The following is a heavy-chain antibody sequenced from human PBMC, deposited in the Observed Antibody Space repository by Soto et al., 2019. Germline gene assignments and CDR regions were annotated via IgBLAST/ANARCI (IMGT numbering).Heavy chain of an antibody. V-gene: IGHV1-69*13. D-gene: IGHD3-10*01. Sequence: SVKVSFKASGGTFSSYAISWVRQAPGQGLEWMGGIIPIFGTANYAQKFQGRVTITADESTSTAYMELSSLRSEDTAVYYCASVLLWFGDFYYYYGMDVWGQGTTVTVSS. J-gene: IGHJ6*02. CDR3: ASVLLWFGDFYYYYGMDV. CDR1: GGTFSSYA. CDR2: IIPIFGTA.